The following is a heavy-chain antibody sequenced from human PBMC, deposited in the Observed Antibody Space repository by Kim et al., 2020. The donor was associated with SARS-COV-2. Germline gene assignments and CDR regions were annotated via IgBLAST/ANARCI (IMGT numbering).Heavy chain of an antibody. V-gene: IGHV1-69*01. CDR3: ARAGIVVVTAPLRY. J-gene: IGHJ4*02. D-gene: IGHD2-21*02. Sequence: AQKFQGRVTITADESTSTAYMELSSLRSEDTAVYYCARAGIVVVTAPLRYWGQGTLVTVSS.